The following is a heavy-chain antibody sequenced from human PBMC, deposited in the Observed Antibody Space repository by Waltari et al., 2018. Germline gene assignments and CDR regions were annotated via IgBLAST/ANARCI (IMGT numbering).Heavy chain of an antibody. V-gene: IGHV1-2*06. Sequence: QVQLVQSGAEVKKPGASVKVSCKASGYTFTDYYVHWVRQAPGQGLEWMGRINASNGDTDYAQKFQGRVTMTRDTSLDTADMELSRLRSDDTAEYYCAKGGPAIFGVLNTKRFDCWGQGTPVTVSS. D-gene: IGHD3-3*01. CDR3: AKGGPAIFGVLNTKRFDC. J-gene: IGHJ4*02. CDR2: INASNGDT. CDR1: GYTFTDYY.